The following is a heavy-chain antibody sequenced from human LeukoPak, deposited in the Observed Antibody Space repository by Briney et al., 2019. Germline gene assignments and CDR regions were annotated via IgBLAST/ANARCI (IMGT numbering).Heavy chain of an antibody. Sequence: GASVKVSCKASGGTFSSYSMNWVRQAPGKGLEWVSYISSSSSTIYYADSVKGRFTISRDNAKNSLYLLMNSLRAEDTAVYYCARDLRLGATTPVDYWGQGTLVTVSS. D-gene: IGHD1-26*01. V-gene: IGHV3-48*01. CDR1: GGTFSSYS. J-gene: IGHJ4*02. CDR3: ARDLRLGATTPVDY. CDR2: ISSSSSTI.